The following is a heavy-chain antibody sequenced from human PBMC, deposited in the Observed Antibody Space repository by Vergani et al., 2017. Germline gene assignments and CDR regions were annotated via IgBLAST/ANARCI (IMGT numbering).Heavy chain of an antibody. CDR2: ISPGASTV. Sequence: LEESGGGSVKPGGSLRLSCAASGFKFSDHYMSWIRQAPGKGLEWVSHISPGASTVSYTDSVTGRFTVSLDNENNSLTLDMTTLRVEDTAVYYCAKNPGISTTRHYYAMDVWGQGTTVTVSS. CDR1: GFKFSDHY. J-gene: IGHJ6*02. CDR3: AKNPGISTTRHYYAMDV. D-gene: IGHD1-1*01. V-gene: IGHV3-11*04.